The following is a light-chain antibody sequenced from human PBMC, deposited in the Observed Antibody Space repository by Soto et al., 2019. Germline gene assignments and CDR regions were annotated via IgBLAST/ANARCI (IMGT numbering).Light chain of an antibody. J-gene: IGKJ1*01. CDR2: NAY. CDR1: QSVSSY. V-gene: IGKV3-20*01. CDR3: QQYGSSPEWT. Sequence: EIVLTQSPATLSFSPGERATLSCRASQSVSSYLAWYQQTPGQAPRLIIYNAYNRATGIPARFSGSGSGTDFTLTISRLEPEDFAVYYCQQYGSSPEWTCGQGTKVDIK.